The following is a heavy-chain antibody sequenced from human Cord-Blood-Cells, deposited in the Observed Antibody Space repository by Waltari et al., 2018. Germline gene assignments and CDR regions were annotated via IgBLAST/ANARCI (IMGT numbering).Heavy chain of an antibody. Sequence: QVQLVQSGAEVKKPGASVKVSCKASGYTFTGYYVHWVRQAPGQGLEWMGWINPNSGGTNYAQKFQGRVTMTRDTSISTAYMELSRLRSDDTAVYYCARDSGTGTTKFDFDYWGQGTLVTVSS. CDR3: ARDSGTGTTKFDFDY. D-gene: IGHD1-1*01. J-gene: IGHJ4*02. V-gene: IGHV1-2*02. CDR2: INPNSGGT. CDR1: GYTFTGYY.